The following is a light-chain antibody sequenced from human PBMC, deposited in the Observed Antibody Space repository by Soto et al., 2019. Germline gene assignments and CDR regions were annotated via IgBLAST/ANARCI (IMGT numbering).Light chain of an antibody. CDR1: QSIGDS. CDR3: QQYNGYSRT. Sequence: DIQMTQSPSTLSASVGDTVTITFRASQSIGDSLAWYQQKPGKAPYLLISDVSSLERGVPSRFSGSGSGTEFTLTISSMQPDDFATFYCQQYNGYSRTFGQGTKVDI. CDR2: DVS. J-gene: IGKJ1*01. V-gene: IGKV1-5*01.